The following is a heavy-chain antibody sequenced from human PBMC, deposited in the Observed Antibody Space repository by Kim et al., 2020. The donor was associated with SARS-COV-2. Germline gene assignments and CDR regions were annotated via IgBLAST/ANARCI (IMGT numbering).Heavy chain of an antibody. CDR2: IRSKANSYAT. J-gene: IGHJ6*02. CDR3: TRSLVAAGTHRYYYGMDA. Sequence: GGSLRLSCAASGFTFSGSAMHWVRQASGKGLEWVGRIRSKANSYATAYAASVKGRFTISRDDSKNTAYLQMNSLKTEDTAVYYCTRSLVAAGTHRYYYGMDAWGQGATVTASS. CDR1: GFTFSGSA. V-gene: IGHV3-73*01. D-gene: IGHD6-13*01.